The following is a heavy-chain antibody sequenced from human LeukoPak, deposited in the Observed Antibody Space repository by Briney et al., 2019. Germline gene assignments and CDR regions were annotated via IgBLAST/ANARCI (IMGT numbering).Heavy chain of an antibody. J-gene: IGHJ3*02. CDR2: ISGSGGST. CDR1: GFTFGSYA. CDR3: AKDSYYDILTGYYREAFDI. Sequence: GGSLRLSCAASGFTFGSYAMSWVRQAPGKGLEWVSAISGSGGSTYYADSVKGRFTISRDNSKNTLYLQMNSLRAEDTAVYYCAKDSYYDILTGYYREAFDIWGQGTMVTVSS. D-gene: IGHD3-9*01. V-gene: IGHV3-23*01.